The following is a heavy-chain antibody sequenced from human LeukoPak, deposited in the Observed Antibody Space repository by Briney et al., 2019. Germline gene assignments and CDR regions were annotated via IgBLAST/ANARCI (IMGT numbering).Heavy chain of an antibody. CDR1: GDSVSSNSAT. D-gene: IGHD6-19*01. CDR2: TYYRSKWYN. J-gene: IGHJ2*01. Sequence: SQTLSLTCAISGDSVSSNSATWNWIRQSPSRGLEWLGRTYYRSKWYNDYAASVKSPITIKPDTSKNQFSLQLNSVTPEGTAVYYCARDGMAVAVGYFDLWGRGTLVTVSS. CDR3: ARDGMAVAVGYFDL. V-gene: IGHV6-1*01.